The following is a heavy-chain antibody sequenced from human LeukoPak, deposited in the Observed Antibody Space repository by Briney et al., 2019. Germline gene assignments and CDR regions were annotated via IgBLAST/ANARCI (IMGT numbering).Heavy chain of an antibody. CDR3: AREAIYYGSGSYYLSPAYYYMDV. D-gene: IGHD3-10*01. J-gene: IGHJ6*03. CDR2: INHSGST. CDR1: GGSLSGYY. Sequence: SETLSLTCAVYGGSLSGYYWSWIRQPPGKGLEWIGEINHSGSTNYNPSLKSRVTISVDTSKNQFSLKLSSVTAADTAVYYCAREAIYYGSGSYYLSPAYYYMDVWGKGTTVTVSS. V-gene: IGHV4-34*01.